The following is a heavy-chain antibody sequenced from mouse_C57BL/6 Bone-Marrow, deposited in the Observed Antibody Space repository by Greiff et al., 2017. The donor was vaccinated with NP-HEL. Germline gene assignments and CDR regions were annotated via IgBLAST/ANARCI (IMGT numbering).Heavy chain of an antibody. CDR1: GYTFTSYG. V-gene: IGHV1-81*01. CDR2: IYPRSGNT. Sequence: VQLQQSGAELARPGASVKLSCKASGYTFTSYGISWVKQRTGQGLEWIGEIYPRSGNTYYNEKFKGKATLTADKSSSTAYMELRSLTSEDSAVYFGATLYYGSSYDWFAYWGQGTLVTVSA. J-gene: IGHJ3*01. CDR3: ATLYYGSSYDWFAY. D-gene: IGHD1-1*01.